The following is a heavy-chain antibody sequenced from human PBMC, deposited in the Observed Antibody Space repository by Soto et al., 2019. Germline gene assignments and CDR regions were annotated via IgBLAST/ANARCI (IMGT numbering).Heavy chain of an antibody. D-gene: IGHD1-26*01. J-gene: IGHJ4*02. CDR1: GYTFISDY. CDR2: IKPSGCDT. V-gene: IGHV1-46*01. Sequence: QVHLVQSGAEVKKPGASVTVSCKASGYTFISDYMHWVRQAPGQRLEWMGRIKPSGCDTIYSQNFQDRFTVTRDTSTSTVYMELSSLTSEDTAVYYCSRDVFVGVGATAFWGQGTLVTVS. CDR3: SRDVFVGVGATAF.